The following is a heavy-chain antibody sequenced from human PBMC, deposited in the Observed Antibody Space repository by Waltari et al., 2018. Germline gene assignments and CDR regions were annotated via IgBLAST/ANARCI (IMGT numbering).Heavy chain of an antibody. CDR1: GGSFSCYY. V-gene: IGHV4-34*01. CDR3: ARGNPSTDDAFDI. Sequence: QVQLQQWGAGLLKPSETLSPTCTVYGGSFSCYYWCWIRQPPGKGLEWIGEINHSGSTNYNPSLKSRVTISVDTSKNQFSLKLSSVTAADTAVYYCARGNPSTDDAFDIWGQGTMVTVSS. CDR2: INHSGST. J-gene: IGHJ3*02. D-gene: IGHD4-17*01.